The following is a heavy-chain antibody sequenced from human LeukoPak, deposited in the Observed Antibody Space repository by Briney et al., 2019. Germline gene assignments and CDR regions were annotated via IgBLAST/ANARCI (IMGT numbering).Heavy chain of an antibody. V-gene: IGHV1-8*01. J-gene: IGHJ4*02. Sequence: ALVKVSCKASVYTFTSYDINWVRQATGQGLEWMGWMNPNIGNTGYAQKFQGRVTMTRNTSISTAYMELSSLRSEDTAVYYCARYSSSWYNFDYWGQGTLVTVSS. CDR1: VYTFTSYD. CDR2: MNPNIGNT. CDR3: ARYSSSWYNFDY. D-gene: IGHD6-13*01.